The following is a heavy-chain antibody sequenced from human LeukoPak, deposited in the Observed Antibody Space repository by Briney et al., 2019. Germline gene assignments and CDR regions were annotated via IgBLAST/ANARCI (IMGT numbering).Heavy chain of an antibody. D-gene: IGHD2-2*01. V-gene: IGHV1-46*01. CDR3: ARDSTTSSLADP. CDR2: IHPSGGST. J-gene: IGHJ5*02. CDR1: GYTFTNYY. Sequence: ASVKVSCKASGYTFTNYYLHWGRQAPGQGLEWMGIIHPSGGSTAYAQKFQGRVTMTRDTSTSTVYMELSSLRSEDTAVYYCARDSTTSSLADPWGQGTLVTVSS.